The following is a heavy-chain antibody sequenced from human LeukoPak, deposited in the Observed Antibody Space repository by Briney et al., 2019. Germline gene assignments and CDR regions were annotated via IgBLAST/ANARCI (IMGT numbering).Heavy chain of an antibody. V-gene: IGHV4-59*01. D-gene: IGHD3-16*02. CDR2: TYYSGST. Sequence: PSETLSLTCTVSGGSISSYYWSWIRQPPGKGLEWIGYTYYSGSTNYNPSLKSRVTISVDTSKNQFSLKLSSVTAADTAVYYCARVGYDYVWGSYRSPGAFDIWGQGTMVTVSP. CDR3: ARVGYDYVWGSYRSPGAFDI. J-gene: IGHJ3*02. CDR1: GGSISSYY.